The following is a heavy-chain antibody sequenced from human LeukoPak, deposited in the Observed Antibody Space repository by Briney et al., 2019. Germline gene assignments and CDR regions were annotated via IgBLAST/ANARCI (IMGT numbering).Heavy chain of an antibody. CDR2: IATSGDT. Sequence: GGSLRLSCASSGFSFSRYEMHWVRQGTGKRLEWVSAIATSGDTFYAGSVKGRFTISRENAKDSLYLQMNSLSAGDTAVYYRVREGRGRSGTNAYDIWGQGTVVTVST. CDR3: VREGRGRSGTNAYDI. J-gene: IGHJ3*02. V-gene: IGHV3-13*01. CDR1: GFSFSRYE. D-gene: IGHD6-19*01.